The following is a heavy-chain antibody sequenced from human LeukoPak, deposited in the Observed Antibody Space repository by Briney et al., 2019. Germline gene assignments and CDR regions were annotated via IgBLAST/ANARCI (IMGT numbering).Heavy chain of an antibody. D-gene: IGHD2-2*02. V-gene: IGHV1-18*01. CDR2: ISAYSGNT. Sequence: ASVKVSCKASGYTFTSYAINWVRQAPGQRLEWMGWISAYSGNTKSAQKLQGRVTMATDTSTSTAYMELRSLRSDDTAVYYCARDLVPATIWRGMDVWGQGTTVTVSS. CDR3: ARDLVPATIWRGMDV. J-gene: IGHJ6*02. CDR1: GYTFTSYA.